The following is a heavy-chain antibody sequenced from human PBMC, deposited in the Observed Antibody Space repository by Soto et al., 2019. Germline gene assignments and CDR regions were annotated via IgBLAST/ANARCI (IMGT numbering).Heavy chain of an antibody. CDR2: ITAAGDST. CDR3: ATDPLKYDSSWYLDWGLHP. V-gene: IGHV3-23*01. J-gene: IGHJ5*02. D-gene: IGHD3-9*01. CDR1: GFTINNSA. Sequence: VQLLETGGGLVQPGGSLRLSCAASGFTINNSAMRWVRQAPGKGLEWVSSITAAGDSTYDSTSVRGRFTISRDNSKNTVYLQMNSLRVEDTAVYYCATDPLKYDSSWYLDWGLHPWGQGTLVTVSS.